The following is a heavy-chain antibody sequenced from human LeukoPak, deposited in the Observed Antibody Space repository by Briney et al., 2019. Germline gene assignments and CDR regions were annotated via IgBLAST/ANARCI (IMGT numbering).Heavy chain of an antibody. D-gene: IGHD5-24*01. CDR3: PRLSGRGWFDP. V-gene: IGHV4-39*01. CDR2: IYYSGST. J-gene: IGHJ5*02. CDR1: GGSISSSSYY. Sequence: SENLSLTCTVSGGSISSSSYYWGWIRQPPGKGLEWIGSIYYSGSTYYNPSLKSRVTISVDTSKNQFSLKLSSVTAADRDTSICPRLSGRGWFDPWGQGTLVTVSS.